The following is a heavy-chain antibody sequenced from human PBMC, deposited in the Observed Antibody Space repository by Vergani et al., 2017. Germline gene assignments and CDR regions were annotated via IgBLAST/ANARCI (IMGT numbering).Heavy chain of an antibody. Sequence: QVQLVESGGGVVQRGGSLRLSCATSGFTLSNYDMQWIRQGPGKGLEFVAFIQFDGSNQYCADSVKGRFTLSRDFSKNTLYLQINSLRTDDTATYYCAKHFRGWGIDYWCQGTQVIVSS. CDR3: AKHFRGWGIDY. CDR2: IQFDGSNQ. J-gene: IGHJ4*02. V-gene: IGHV3-30*02. D-gene: IGHD3-16*01. CDR1: GFTLSNYD.